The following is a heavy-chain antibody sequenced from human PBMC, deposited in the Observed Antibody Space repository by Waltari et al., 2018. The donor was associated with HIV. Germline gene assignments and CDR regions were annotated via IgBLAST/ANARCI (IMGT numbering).Heavy chain of an antibody. D-gene: IGHD4-17*01. CDR1: AVTFTTPG. CDR2: VAGTPGHA. Sequence: EVELVGSGGGLVHPGVSLRLSCVGSAVTFTTPGLNWVRQAPGKGLEWVSFVAGTPGHAYYADSVKGRFTISRDNAQNSAFLQMNSLRVEDTAIYYCVKSVDYFRFDVWDQGTLVTVSS. J-gene: IGHJ4*02. V-gene: IGHV3-48*04. CDR3: VKSVDYFRFDV.